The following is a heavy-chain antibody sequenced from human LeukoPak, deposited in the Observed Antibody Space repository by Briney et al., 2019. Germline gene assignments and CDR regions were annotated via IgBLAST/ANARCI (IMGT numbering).Heavy chain of an antibody. J-gene: IGHJ4*02. CDR1: GFAFSKYA. D-gene: IGHD2-2*02. CDR3: AKGGKLGIVIVPAAIPRQDDSPFGY. V-gene: IGHV3-23*01. CDR2: ISGSGASVPSSRAGAT. Sequence: GGSLRLSCAASGFAFSKYAMTWVRQAPGKGLEWVSSISGSGASVPSSRAGATFLADFVKGRFSISRDNSKNTLYLQMNSLRAEDTAVYYCAKGGKLGIVIVPAAIPRQDDSPFGYWGQGTLVTVSS.